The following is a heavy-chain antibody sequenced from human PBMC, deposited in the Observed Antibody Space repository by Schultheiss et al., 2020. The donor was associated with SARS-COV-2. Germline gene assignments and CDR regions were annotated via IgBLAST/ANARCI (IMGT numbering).Heavy chain of an antibody. CDR2: ISSRSDYI. CDR1: GLTLRRYS. CDR3: ARALMVRGVTSYYYMDV. Sequence: GGSLRLSCAASGLTLRRYSMNWVRQAPGKGLEWVSSISSRSDYIYYADSVKGRFTISRDNAKNSLYLQMNTLRAEDTALYYCARALMVRGVTSYYYMDVWGKGTTVTVSS. D-gene: IGHD3-10*01. V-gene: IGHV3-21*04. J-gene: IGHJ6*03.